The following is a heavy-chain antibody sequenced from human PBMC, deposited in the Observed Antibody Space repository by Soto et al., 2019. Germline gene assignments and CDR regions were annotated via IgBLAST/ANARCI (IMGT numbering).Heavy chain of an antibody. J-gene: IGHJ3*02. D-gene: IGHD6-25*01. Sequence: HLVESGGGSVQPGGSLRLSCAASGFTFSSHWIHWVRHAPGKGLVWVSRINTDGISTTYADSVKGRFTISRDNAKNTLYLQMNSLTADDTAVYYCARDSQRAFDIWGQGTMVTVSS. CDR3: ARDSQRAFDI. CDR1: GFTFSSHW. V-gene: IGHV3-74*03. CDR2: INTDGIST.